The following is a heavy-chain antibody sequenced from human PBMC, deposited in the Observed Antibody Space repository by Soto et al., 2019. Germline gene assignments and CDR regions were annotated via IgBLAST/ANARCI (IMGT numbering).Heavy chain of an antibody. V-gene: IGHV1-3*01. Sequence: ASVKVSCKASGYTFTSYAMHWVRQAPGQRLEWMGWINAGNGNTKYSQKFQGRVTITRDTSASTAYMELSSLRSEDTAVYYCARDTGHYDILTGYYYDAFDIWGQGTMVT. J-gene: IGHJ3*02. CDR1: GYTFTSYA. CDR3: ARDTGHYDILTGYYYDAFDI. CDR2: INAGNGNT. D-gene: IGHD3-9*01.